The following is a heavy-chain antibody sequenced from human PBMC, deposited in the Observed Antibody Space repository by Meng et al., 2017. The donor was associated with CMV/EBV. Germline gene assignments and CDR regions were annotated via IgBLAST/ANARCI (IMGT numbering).Heavy chain of an antibody. CDR1: GGSISSYY. J-gene: IGHJ4*02. V-gene: IGHV4-4*07. CDR3: ARHGDTAMVVGIDY. CDR2: IYTSGST. D-gene: IGHD5-18*01. Sequence: QLQESGHGLVKPSEPLSLTGTVSGGSISSYYWGWIRQPAGKGLEWIGRIYTSGSTNYNPSLKSRVTMSVDTSKNQFSLKLSSVTAADTAVYYCARHGDTAMVVGIDYWGQGTLVTASS.